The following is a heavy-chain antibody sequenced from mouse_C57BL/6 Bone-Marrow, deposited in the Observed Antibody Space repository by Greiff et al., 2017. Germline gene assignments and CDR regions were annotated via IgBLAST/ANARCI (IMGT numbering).Heavy chain of an antibody. D-gene: IGHD2-4*01. CDR1: GFTFSSYG. CDR3: ARGDDYDDYSAMDY. V-gene: IGHV5-6*01. CDR2: ISSGGSYT. J-gene: IGHJ4*01. Sequence: EVQRVESGGDLVKPGGSLKLSCAASGFTFSSYGMSWVRQTPDKRLEWVATISSGGSYTYYPDSVQGRFTISRDNAKNTLYLQMSSLNSDDTAMYYCARGDDYDDYSAMDYWGQGTSVTVSS.